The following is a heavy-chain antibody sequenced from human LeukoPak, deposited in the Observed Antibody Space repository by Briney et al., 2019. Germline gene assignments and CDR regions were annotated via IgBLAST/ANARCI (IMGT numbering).Heavy chain of an antibody. CDR3: ARLAMRDGYSIIFDY. V-gene: IGHV4-39*01. D-gene: IGHD5-24*01. J-gene: IGHJ4*02. CDR2: IYYSGST. CDR1: GGSISSSSYY. Sequence: PSETLSLTCTVSGGSISSSSYYWGWIRQPPGKGLEWIGSIYYSGSTYYNPSLKSRVTISVDTSKNQFSLKLSSVTAADTAVYYCARLAMRDGYSIIFDYWGQGTLVTVSS.